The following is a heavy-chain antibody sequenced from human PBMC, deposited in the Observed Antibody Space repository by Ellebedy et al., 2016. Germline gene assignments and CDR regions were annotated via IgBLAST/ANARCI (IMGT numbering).Heavy chain of an antibody. CDR3: ARGKFRYSYESDVPSGGFDS. V-gene: IGHV1-2*04. Sequence: ASVKVSCXASGYTFTGYYVHWVRQAPGQGLEWMGWINPNTGSTTYAQRFQDWVTMTRDTSTGTVYMDLSALKSDDSAVYYCARGKFRYSYESDVPSGGFDSWGQGTLVIVSS. CDR2: INPNTGST. J-gene: IGHJ4*02. D-gene: IGHD3-22*01. CDR1: GYTFTGYY.